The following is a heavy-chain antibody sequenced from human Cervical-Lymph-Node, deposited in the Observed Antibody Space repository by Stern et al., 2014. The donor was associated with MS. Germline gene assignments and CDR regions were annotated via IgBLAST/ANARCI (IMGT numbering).Heavy chain of an antibody. J-gene: IGHJ4*02. D-gene: IGHD5-24*01. CDR2: AWYDGSTA. Sequence: MQLVESGGGVVQPGTSLRLSCAASGFTFSSYGMHWVRQAPVKGLEWVALAWYDGSTAYYTNSVKGRFTISRDNSKNTLSLQMNSLTAEDTAVYYCARGHIPYAYNYLFDYWGQGTLVTVSS. V-gene: IGHV3-33*01. CDR1: GFTFSSYG. CDR3: ARGHIPYAYNYLFDY.